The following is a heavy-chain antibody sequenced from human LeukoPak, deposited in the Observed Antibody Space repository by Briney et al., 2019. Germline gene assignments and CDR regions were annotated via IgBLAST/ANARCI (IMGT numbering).Heavy chain of an antibody. CDR3: ARDGGYGTGSYYRGCIDS. CDR1: GYSFTAFN. J-gene: IGHJ4*02. Sequence: ATVNVSCKTSGYSFTAFNIHWVRQAPGQGLEWMGWIHPRRGDTNYAQKFQGGVTMSRDTSISTAYLDLCSLRPDDTAVDYCARDGGYGTGSYYRGCIDSWGQGTPVTVSP. V-gene: IGHV1-2*02. D-gene: IGHD3-10*01. CDR2: IHPRRGDT.